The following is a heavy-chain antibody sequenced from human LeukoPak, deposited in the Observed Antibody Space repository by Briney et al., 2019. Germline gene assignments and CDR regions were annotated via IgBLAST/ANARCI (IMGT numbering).Heavy chain of an antibody. CDR1: AFTFSSYG. CDR3: AKEYWRASNTNYFDY. CDR2: IQYDGSNN. Sequence: PGGSLRLSCAASAFTFSSYGMFWVRQAPGKGLEWVAFIQYDGSNNYYADSVKGRFTISRDNSKNTLNLQMNSLRPEDTPVYYCAKEYWRASNTNYFDYWGQGTLVTVSS. D-gene: IGHD4-11*01. J-gene: IGHJ4*02. V-gene: IGHV3-30*02.